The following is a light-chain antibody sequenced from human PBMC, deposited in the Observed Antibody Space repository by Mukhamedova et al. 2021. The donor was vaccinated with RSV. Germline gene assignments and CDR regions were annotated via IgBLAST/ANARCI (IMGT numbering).Light chain of an antibody. V-gene: IGKV3-11*01. J-gene: IGKJ5*01. CDR1: QSIGSY. CDR2: EAS. CDR3: QQRRNWPLIT. Sequence: QSIGSYLAWYHQRPGQAPRLLFYEASTRATGIPTRFAGGGSGTDFSLIISRLEPEDFGVYYCQQRRNWPLITFGQGTRLEMK.